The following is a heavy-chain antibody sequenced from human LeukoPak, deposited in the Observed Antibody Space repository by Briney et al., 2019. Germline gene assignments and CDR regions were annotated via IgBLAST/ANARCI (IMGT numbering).Heavy chain of an antibody. CDR1: GGSISSNSYY. V-gene: IGHV4-61*01. CDR3: AREPGEGYSYGSFDY. J-gene: IGHJ4*02. D-gene: IGHD5-18*01. Sequence: PSETPSLTCTVSGGSISSNSYYWGWIRQPPGKGLEWIGYIYYSGSTNYNPSLKSRVTISVDTSKNQFSLKLSSVTAADTAVYYCAREPGEGYSYGSFDYWGQGTLVTVSS. CDR2: IYYSGST.